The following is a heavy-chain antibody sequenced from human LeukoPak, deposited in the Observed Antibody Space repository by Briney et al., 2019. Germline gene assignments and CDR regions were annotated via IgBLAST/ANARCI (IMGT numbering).Heavy chain of an antibody. Sequence: ASEKVSCKASGYTFTGYYMHWVRQAPGQGLEWMGWINPNSGGTNYAQKFQGRVTMTRDTSISTAYMELSRLRSDDTAVYYCARKVSWGASFDYWGQGTLVTVSS. J-gene: IGHJ4*02. CDR2: INPNSGGT. V-gene: IGHV1-2*02. CDR1: GYTFTGYY. CDR3: ARKVSWGASFDY. D-gene: IGHD2-15*01.